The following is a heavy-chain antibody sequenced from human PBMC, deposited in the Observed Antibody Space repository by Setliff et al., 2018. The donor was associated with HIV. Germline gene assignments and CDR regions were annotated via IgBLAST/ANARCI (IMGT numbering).Heavy chain of an antibody. CDR1: GGTFSSYA. J-gene: IGHJ3*02. D-gene: IGHD3-22*01. CDR2: IIPIFGTA. V-gene: IGHV1-69*06. CDR3: ATRAYDSRGYLRSRVSGAAFDI. Sequence: SVKVSCKASGGTFSSYAISWVRQAPGQGLEWMGGIIPIFGTANYAQKFQGRVTMSEDTSTDTAYMELSSRRSEDTAVYYCATRAYDSRGYLRSRVSGAAFDIWGQGTMVTVSS.